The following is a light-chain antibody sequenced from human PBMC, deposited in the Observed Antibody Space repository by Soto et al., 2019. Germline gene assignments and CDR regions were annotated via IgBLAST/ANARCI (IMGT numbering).Light chain of an antibody. Sequence: VLTDSSGNLSLSAGESVTLSCRASRSISSYLAWYQQKPGQAPSLLIYDASNRHTDIPASFSVSGSGTDFTLTISGLEPEDFAGYYCQQRSNWPIPLAQGTRLEI. CDR1: RSISSY. CDR3: QQRSNWPIP. J-gene: IGKJ5*01. V-gene: IGKV3-11*01. CDR2: DAS.